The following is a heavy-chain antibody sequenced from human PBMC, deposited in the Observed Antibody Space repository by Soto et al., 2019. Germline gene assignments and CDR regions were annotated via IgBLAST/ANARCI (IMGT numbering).Heavy chain of an antibody. V-gene: IGHV3-30*03. Sequence: PGGSLRLSCAASGFTFSSYGMHWFRQAPGKGLEWVAVISYDGSNKYYADSVKGRFTISRDNAENSVYLQMSSLRGEDTAMYYCARYSGWYSYNWFDPWGQGTLVTVSS. D-gene: IGHD6-19*01. CDR1: GFTFSSYG. CDR3: ARYSGWYSYNWFDP. J-gene: IGHJ5*02. CDR2: ISYDGSNK.